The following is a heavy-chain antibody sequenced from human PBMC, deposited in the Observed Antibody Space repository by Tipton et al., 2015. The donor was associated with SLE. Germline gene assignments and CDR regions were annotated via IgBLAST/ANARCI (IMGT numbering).Heavy chain of an antibody. CDR3: ARGQGSGYFDY. J-gene: IGHJ4*02. CDR1: GGSISSGGYY. V-gene: IGHV4-31*03. Sequence: TLSLTCTVSGGSISSGGYYWSWIRQHPGKGLEWIGYIYYSGSTYYNPSLKSRVTISVDTSKNQFSLKLSSVTAANTAVYYCARGQGSGYFDYWGQGTLVTVSS. CDR2: IYYSGST.